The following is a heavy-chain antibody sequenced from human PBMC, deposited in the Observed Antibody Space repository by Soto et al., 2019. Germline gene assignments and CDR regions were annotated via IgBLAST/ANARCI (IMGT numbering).Heavy chain of an antibody. V-gene: IGHV3-33*08. J-gene: IGHJ4*02. CDR1: GFTFSSYS. Sequence: PGGSLRLSCAASGFTFSSYSMDWVRQAPGKGLEWVAVIYNDGSKRYYTDSVKGRFTISRDDSKNTMFLQMSSLRAEDTAVYYCTRDIRSAYFDYWGQGTLVTVSS. CDR3: TRDIRSAYFDY. D-gene: IGHD2-21*01. CDR2: IYNDGSKR.